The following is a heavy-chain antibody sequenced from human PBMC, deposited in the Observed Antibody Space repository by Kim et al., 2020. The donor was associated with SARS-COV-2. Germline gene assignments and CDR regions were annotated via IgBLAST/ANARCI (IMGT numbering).Heavy chain of an antibody. D-gene: IGHD5-18*01. CDR3: ARVDEGATAFFDY. CDR1: GYTFTGHY. J-gene: IGHJ4*02. Sequence: ASVKVSCKGSGYTFTGHYIHWTRQAPGQGLEWLGRVNPFTGGTTYSEKFQGRVTMTSDSSISTVYMELTTLRSDDTAIYYCARVDEGATAFFDYWGQGTRVTVSS. V-gene: IGHV1-2*06. CDR2: VNPFTGGT.